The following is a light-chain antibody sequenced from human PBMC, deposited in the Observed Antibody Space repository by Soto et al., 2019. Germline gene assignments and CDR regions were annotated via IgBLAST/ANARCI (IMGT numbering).Light chain of an antibody. CDR2: GAS. CDR1: QSVSSN. V-gene: IGKV3-15*01. Sequence: EIVMTQSPATLSVSPGERATLSCRASQSVSSNFAWYQQKPGQAPRLLIYGASTRATGIPARFSGSGSGTVFTLTIRSLQSEDFAFYYCQHYNNGPLTFGQGTQVESK. CDR3: QHYNNGPLT. J-gene: IGKJ1*01.